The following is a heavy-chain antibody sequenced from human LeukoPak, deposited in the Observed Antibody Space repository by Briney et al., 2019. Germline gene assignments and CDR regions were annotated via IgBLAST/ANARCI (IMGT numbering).Heavy chain of an antibody. CDR1: GASMSSNY. D-gene: IGHD6-19*01. Sequence: SETLSLTCNVSGASMSSNYWRWIRQPPGKGLEWIGYILHSGNHNYSPSLESRVTMSVDESKDQFPLRVHFVSAADTAVYYCASTRRAAVAGRFDSWGQGTLVTVSS. CDR3: ASTRRAAVAGRFDS. J-gene: IGHJ4*02. V-gene: IGHV4-4*09. CDR2: ILHSGNH.